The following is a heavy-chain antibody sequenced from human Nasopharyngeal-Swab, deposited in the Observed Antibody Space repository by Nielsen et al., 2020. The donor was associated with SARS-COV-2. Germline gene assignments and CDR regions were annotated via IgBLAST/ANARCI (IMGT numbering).Heavy chain of an antibody. CDR3: AKAPYLRGLDV. D-gene: IGHD2-21*01. Sequence: GEAPKISCAAPGFTFNNYAMSWVRQAPGKGLEWVSIISGSGDTTYYADSVKDRFTISRDNSKNTLYLQTNSLRAEDTAVYYCAKAPYLRGLDVWGQGTTVTVSS. J-gene: IGHJ6*02. CDR2: ISGSGDTT. CDR1: GFTFNNYA. V-gene: IGHV3-23*01.